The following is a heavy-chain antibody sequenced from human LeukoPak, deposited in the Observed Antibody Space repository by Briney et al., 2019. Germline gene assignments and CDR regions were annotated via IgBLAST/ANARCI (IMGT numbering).Heavy chain of an antibody. CDR2: INPSGGST. Sequence: ASVKVSCKASGYTFTSYYMHWVRQAPGQGLEWMGIINPSGGSTSYAQKFQGRVTMTRDMSTTPVYMGLSSLRAEDPAVYYCAKAVKRYGDYSSASTSMGYWGQGTLVTVPS. CDR3: AKAVKRYGDYSSASTSMGY. CDR1: GYTFTSYY. J-gene: IGHJ4*02. D-gene: IGHD4-17*01. V-gene: IGHV1-46*03.